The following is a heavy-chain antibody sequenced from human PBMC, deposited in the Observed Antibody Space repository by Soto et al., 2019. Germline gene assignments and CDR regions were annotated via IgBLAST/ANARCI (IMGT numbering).Heavy chain of an antibody. CDR2: TSNDGVNA. J-gene: IGHJ4*02. Sequence: QVQLVESGGGLVQPGRSLRLSCAASGFTFSSYAMHWVRQPPGKGLEWVSATSNDGVNAYYADSVKGRFTISRDNSKNTLYLQMKNLGPEDTAVYYCARDLQYYNSRGYYGFFDYGGQGTLVTVSS. V-gene: IGHV3-30-3*01. D-gene: IGHD3-22*01. CDR3: ARDLQYYNSRGYYGFFDY. CDR1: GFTFSSYA.